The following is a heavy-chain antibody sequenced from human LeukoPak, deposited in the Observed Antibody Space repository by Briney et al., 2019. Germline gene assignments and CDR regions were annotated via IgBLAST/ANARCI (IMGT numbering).Heavy chain of an antibody. D-gene: IGHD4-11*01. J-gene: IGHJ6*03. CDR3: ARVEMTTVMVGYYYYYYMDV. CDR1: GFTFSSYS. V-gene: IGHV3-21*01. Sequence: GGSLRLSCAASGFTFSSYSMNWVRQASGKGLEWVSSISSSSSYIYYADSVKGRFTISRDNAKNSLYLQMNSLRAEDTAVYYCARVEMTTVMVGYYYYYYMDVGGKGPTVTVSS. CDR2: ISSSSSYI.